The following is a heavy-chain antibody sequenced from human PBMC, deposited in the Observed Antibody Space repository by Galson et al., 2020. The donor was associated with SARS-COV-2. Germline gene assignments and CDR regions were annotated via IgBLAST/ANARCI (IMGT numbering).Heavy chain of an antibody. V-gene: IGHV1-3*01. CDR3: ARTLYCSSTSCYSVDFYFDY. CDR2: INAGNGNT. D-gene: IGHD2-2*02. J-gene: IGHJ4*02. CDR1: GYTFTSYA. Sequence: ASVKVSCKASGYTFTSYAMHWVRQAPGQRLEWMGWINAGNGNTKYSQKFQGRVTITRDTSASTAYMELSSLRSEDTAVYYCARTLYCSSTSCYSVDFYFDYWGQGTLVTVSS.